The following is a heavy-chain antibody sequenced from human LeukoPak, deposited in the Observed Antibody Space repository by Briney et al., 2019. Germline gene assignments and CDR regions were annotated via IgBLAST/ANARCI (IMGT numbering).Heavy chain of an antibody. Sequence: ASVKVSCKASGYTFTDYYILWVRQAPGQGLEWMGWINPNSGGTNYAQKFQGRVTMTRDTSISTAYMELSGLISDDTAVYYCARDRDWGQDYWGQGTLVTVSS. CDR3: ARDRDWGQDY. CDR1: GYTFTDYY. D-gene: IGHD7-27*01. CDR2: INPNSGGT. V-gene: IGHV1-2*02. J-gene: IGHJ4*02.